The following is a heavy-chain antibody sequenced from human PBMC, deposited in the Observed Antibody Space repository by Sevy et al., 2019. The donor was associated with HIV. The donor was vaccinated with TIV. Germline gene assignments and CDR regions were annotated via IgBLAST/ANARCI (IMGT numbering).Heavy chain of an antibody. J-gene: IGHJ4*02. V-gene: IGHV3-33*01. CDR2: IWYDGSNT. Sequence: GGSLRLSCAASGFIFSYYGMHWVRQTPGKGLEWLAVIWYDGSNTIYADSVKGRFTISRDNSKNILYLQMNSLRDEDTAVYYCARDPQEIMVSGSYYLYWGQGTRVTVSS. CDR3: ARDPQEIMVSGSYYLY. CDR1: GFIFSYYG. D-gene: IGHD1-26*01.